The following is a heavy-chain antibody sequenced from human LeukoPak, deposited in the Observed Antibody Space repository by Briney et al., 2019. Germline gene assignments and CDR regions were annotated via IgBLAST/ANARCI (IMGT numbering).Heavy chain of an antibody. Sequence: GASVKVSCKASGYTFTSYGISWVRQAPGQGLEWMGWISAYNGNTNYAQKLQGRVTMTTDTSTSTAYMELRSLGSDDTAVYYCARDNEAYYYGSGSPPPDYWGQGTLVTVSS. CDR3: ARDNEAYYYGSGSPPPDY. D-gene: IGHD3-10*01. CDR2: ISAYNGNT. V-gene: IGHV1-18*01. CDR1: GYTFTSYG. J-gene: IGHJ4*02.